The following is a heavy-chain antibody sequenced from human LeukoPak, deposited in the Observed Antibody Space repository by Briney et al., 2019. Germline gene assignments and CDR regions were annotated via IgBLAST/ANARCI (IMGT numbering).Heavy chain of an antibody. CDR3: ARLSVGATTAFDP. CDR2: IYYSGST. Sequence: SETLSLTCTVSGGSISSSSYYWGWIRQPPGKGLEWIGSIYYSGSTYYNPSLKSRVTISVDTSKNQFSLKLSSVTAADTAVYYCARLSVGATTAFDPWGQGTLVTVSS. J-gene: IGHJ5*02. V-gene: IGHV4-39*01. CDR1: GGSISSSSYY. D-gene: IGHD1-26*01.